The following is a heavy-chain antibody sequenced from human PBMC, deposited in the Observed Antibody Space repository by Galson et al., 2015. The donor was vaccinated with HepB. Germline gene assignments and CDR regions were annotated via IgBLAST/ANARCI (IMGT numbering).Heavy chain of an antibody. CDR1: GYTSTNYY. V-gene: IGHV1-46*03. Sequence: SVKVSCKASGYTSTNYYLHWVRQAPGQGLQWMGIINPGGGNTNYAQKFQGRVTMTRATSTSTVYMELSSLGSEDTALYFCVRDANWGPQDYFDYWGQGSLVTVSS. CDR2: INPGGGNT. J-gene: IGHJ4*02. CDR3: VRDANWGPQDYFDY. D-gene: IGHD7-27*01.